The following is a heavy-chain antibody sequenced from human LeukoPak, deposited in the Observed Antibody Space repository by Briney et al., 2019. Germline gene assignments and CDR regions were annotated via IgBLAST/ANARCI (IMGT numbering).Heavy chain of an antibody. D-gene: IGHD3-22*01. CDR3: ARGSSGYLQREPFDY. CDR2: IYYSGST. J-gene: IGHJ4*02. Sequence: PSETLSLTCTVSGGSISSYYWSWIRQPPGKGLEWIGYIYYSGSTNYNPSLKSRVTISVDTSKNQFSLKLSSVTAADTAVYYCARGSSGYLQREPFDYWGQGTLVTVSS. CDR1: GGSISSYY. V-gene: IGHV4-59*01.